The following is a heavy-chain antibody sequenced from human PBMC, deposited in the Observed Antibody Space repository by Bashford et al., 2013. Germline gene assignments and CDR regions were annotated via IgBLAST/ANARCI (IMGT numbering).Heavy chain of an antibody. J-gene: IGHJ1*01. V-gene: IGHV3-23*01. CDR3: AKGXSRWSRIPGS. D-gene: IGHD6-13*01. Sequence: GSLRLSCAASGFSFSYYGMTWVRQTSGKGLEWVSSITGLGGTTYYADSVKGRFTISRDNSKNTLYLQMDSLTVDDTAVYFCAKGXSRWSRIPGSWGQGNPVTRLL. CDR1: GFSFSYYG. CDR2: ITGLGGTT.